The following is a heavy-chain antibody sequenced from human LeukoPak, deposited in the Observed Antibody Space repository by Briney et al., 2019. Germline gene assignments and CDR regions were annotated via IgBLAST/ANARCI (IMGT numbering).Heavy chain of an antibody. Sequence: GASLRPSCAASGFTSDDYIMHWGRQAPGKGLEWVSLISWDGDTTYYADSVKGGFTISRDNSKNSLYLLMNSLTTEDTALYYCAKARGLIGGAFDIWGRGTIVTVAS. D-gene: IGHD3-22*01. V-gene: IGHV3-43*01. CDR1: GFTSDDYI. CDR2: ISWDGDTT. J-gene: IGHJ3*02. CDR3: AKARGLIGGAFDI.